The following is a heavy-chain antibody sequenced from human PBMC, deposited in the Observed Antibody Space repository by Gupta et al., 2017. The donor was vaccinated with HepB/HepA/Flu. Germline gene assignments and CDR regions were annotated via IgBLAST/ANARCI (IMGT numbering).Heavy chain of an antibody. D-gene: IGHD3-22*01. V-gene: IGHV4-39*01. Sequence: QLQLQESGPGLVKPSETLSLTCTVSGDYIRSSSYYWAWIRQPPGKGLEWIGSIFYSGSTHYNPSLKSRLTISVDLSKNHFSLKLSSVTAADTAVYYCVRSAYHYDSSGYGPWGQGTLVTVSS. CDR1: GDYIRSSSYY. J-gene: IGHJ5*02. CDR2: IFYSGST. CDR3: VRSAYHYDSSGYGP.